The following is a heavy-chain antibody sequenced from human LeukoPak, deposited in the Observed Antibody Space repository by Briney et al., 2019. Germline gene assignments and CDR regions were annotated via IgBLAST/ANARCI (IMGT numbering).Heavy chain of an antibody. CDR3: ASEITAADNYY. J-gene: IGHJ4*02. CDR1: GFTVSSNY. V-gene: IGHV3-66*01. D-gene: IGHD6-13*01. Sequence: PGGSLRLSCAVSGFTVSSNYTTWVRQAPGKGLEWVSVIYSAGHTHYADSVKDRFTISRDSSKNTLYLQMNSLRVDDTAVYYCASEITAADNYYWGPGTLVTVSS. CDR2: IYSAGHT.